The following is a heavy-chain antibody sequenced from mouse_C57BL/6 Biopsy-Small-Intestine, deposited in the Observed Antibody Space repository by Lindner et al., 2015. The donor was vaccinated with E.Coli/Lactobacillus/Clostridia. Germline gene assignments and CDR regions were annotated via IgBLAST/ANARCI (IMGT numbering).Heavy chain of an antibody. CDR1: DTPSTELS. V-gene: IGHV14-2*02. CDR3: ALYDILTGYQNHNWFDP. Sequence: SVNGLLARFPDTPSTELSIRLGATGSWKGLEWMGGFDPEDGERIYAQKFQGRVTLTEDTSTDTAYMELSSLRSEDTAVYYCALYDILTGYQNHNWFDPWGQGTLVTVS. J-gene: IGHJ3*01. D-gene: IGHD2-2*01. CDR2: FDPEDGER.